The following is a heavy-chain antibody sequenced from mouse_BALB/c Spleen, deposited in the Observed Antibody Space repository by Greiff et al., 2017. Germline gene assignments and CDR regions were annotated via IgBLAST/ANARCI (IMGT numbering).Heavy chain of an antibody. CDR3: TRGDY. CDR1: GFAFSNYW. J-gene: IGHJ4*01. Sequence: VQLKQSGGGLVKPGGSLKLSCAASGFAFSNYWMNWVRQSPEKGLEWVAEIRLKSNNYATHYAESVKGRFTISRDDSKSSVYLQMNNLRAEDTGIYYCTRGDYWGQGTSVTVSS. CDR2: IRLKSNNYAT. V-gene: IGHV6-6*02.